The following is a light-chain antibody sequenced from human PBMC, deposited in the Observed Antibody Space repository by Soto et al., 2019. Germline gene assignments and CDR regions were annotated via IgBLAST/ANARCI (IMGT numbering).Light chain of an antibody. Sequence: DIQMTQSPSSLSASVGDRVTITCQASQDITNYLNWYQQKPGKAPKLLIYDASHLETGVPSRFSGSVSGTDFTFTISSLQPEDFATYYCQQYDNLPLLTFGGGTRVEIK. V-gene: IGKV1-33*01. CDR2: DAS. CDR1: QDITNY. J-gene: IGKJ4*01. CDR3: QQYDNLPLLT.